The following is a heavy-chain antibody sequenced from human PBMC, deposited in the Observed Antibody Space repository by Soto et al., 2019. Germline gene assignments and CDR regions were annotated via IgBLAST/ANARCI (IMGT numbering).Heavy chain of an antibody. CDR3: ARVRDSFGLDV. V-gene: IGHV4-31*03. D-gene: IGHD2-15*01. J-gene: IGHJ6*02. CDR2: IHYRGST. CDR1: GGSITGAYY. Sequence: SETLSLTCRLSGGSITGAYYWNWIRQHPGKGLEWSGSIHYRGSTYYNPSLKTRITISLDRSNNQFSLNLSSVTAADTAVYYCARVRDSFGLDVWGQGTTVTVSS.